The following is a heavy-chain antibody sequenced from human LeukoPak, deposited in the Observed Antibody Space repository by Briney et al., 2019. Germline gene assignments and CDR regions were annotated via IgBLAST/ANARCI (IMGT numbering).Heavy chain of an antibody. CDR3: ARALGYCSSTSCYAPGY. D-gene: IGHD2-2*01. V-gene: IGHV1-18*01. J-gene: IGHJ4*02. CDR1: GYTFTSYG. CDR2: ISAYNGNT. Sequence: ASVKVSCKASGYTFTSYGISWVRQAPGQGLEWMGWISAYNGNTNYAQKLQGRVTMTTDTSTSTAYMELRSLRSDDTAVYYCARALGYCSSTSCYAPGYWGQGTLVTVSS.